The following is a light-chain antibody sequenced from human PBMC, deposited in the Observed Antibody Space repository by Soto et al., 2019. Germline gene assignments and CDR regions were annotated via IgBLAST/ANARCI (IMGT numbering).Light chain of an antibody. CDR1: QGISTY. Sequence: DIQMTQSPSSLSASVGDRVTITCRASQGISTYLNWYQQKPGKAPKLLIYAASSLESGVPSRFSGSGSGTEFTLTISSLQPDDFATYYCQQYNSYSRTFGQGTKVDIK. V-gene: IGKV1-5*01. CDR3: QQYNSYSRT. CDR2: AAS. J-gene: IGKJ1*01.